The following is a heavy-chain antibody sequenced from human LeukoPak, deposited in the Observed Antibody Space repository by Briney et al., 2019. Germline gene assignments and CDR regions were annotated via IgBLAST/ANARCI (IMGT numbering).Heavy chain of an antibody. CDR1: GFTFSSYE. V-gene: IGHV3-48*03. CDR3: ARVLRHGDYADAFDI. J-gene: IGHJ3*02. D-gene: IGHD4-17*01. CDR2: ISSSGSTI. Sequence: PRRPLRLSCAASGFTFSSYEMNWVPQAQRKGLEWVSYISSSGSTIYYADSVKGRFTISRDNAKNSLYLQMNSLRAEDTAVYYCARVLRHGDYADAFDIWGQGTMVTVSS.